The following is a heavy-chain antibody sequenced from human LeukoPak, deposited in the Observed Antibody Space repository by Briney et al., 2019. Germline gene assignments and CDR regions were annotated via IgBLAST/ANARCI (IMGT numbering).Heavy chain of an antibody. CDR3: ARDLPKLGTIFGVVIIPYYYMDV. D-gene: IGHD3-3*01. Sequence: ASVKVSCKASGYTFTGYYMHWVRQAPGQGLEWMGWINPNSGGTNYAQKFQGRVTMTRDTSISTAYMELSRLRSDDTAVYYCARDLPKLGTIFGVVIIPYYYMDVWGKGTTVTVSS. CDR2: INPNSGGT. CDR1: GYTFTGYY. V-gene: IGHV1-2*02. J-gene: IGHJ6*03.